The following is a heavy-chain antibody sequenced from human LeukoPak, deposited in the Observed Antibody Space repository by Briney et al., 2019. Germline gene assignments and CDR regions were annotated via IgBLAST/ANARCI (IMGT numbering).Heavy chain of an antibody. CDR2: INHSGST. CDR1: GGSFSAYY. V-gene: IGHV4-34*01. CDR3: ARGRSLYSSKSPGLVY. J-gene: IGHJ4*02. D-gene: IGHD6-13*01. Sequence: SETLSLTCVVYGGSFSAYYWIWIRQPPGKGLEWIGEINHSGSTNNNPSLTSRVTISVDTSKNQFSLQLSSVTAADTAVYYCARGRSLYSSKSPGLVYWGQGTLVTVSS.